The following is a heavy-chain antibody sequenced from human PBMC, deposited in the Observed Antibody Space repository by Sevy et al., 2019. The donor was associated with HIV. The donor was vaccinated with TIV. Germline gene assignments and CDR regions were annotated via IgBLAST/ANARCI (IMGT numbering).Heavy chain of an antibody. V-gene: IGHV4-39*01. CDR1: GDSISSSTYH. CDR2: IYYSGNT. CDR3: ARVVDFWSGYLDY. J-gene: IGHJ4*01. D-gene: IGHD3-3*01. Sequence: TLSLTCTVSGDSISSSTYHWGWIRQSPGKGLEWIGNIYYSGNTNYNPSLTSRATISVDTSKNQFSLNLTSVTAADTAVYYCARVVDFWSGYLDYWGQGTLVTVSS.